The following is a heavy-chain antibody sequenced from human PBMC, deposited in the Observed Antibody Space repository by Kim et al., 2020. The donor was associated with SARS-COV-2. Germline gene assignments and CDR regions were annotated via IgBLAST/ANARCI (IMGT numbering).Heavy chain of an antibody. J-gene: IGHJ5*02. CDR2: INTNTGNP. D-gene: IGHD3-3*01. CDR1: GYTFTSYA. V-gene: IGHV7-4-1*02. Sequence: ASVKVSCKASGYTFTSYAMNWVRQAPGQGLEWMGWINTNTGNPTYAQGFTGRFVFSLDTSVSTAYLQISSLKAEDTAVYYCARGDFWSGLASGTFDPWGQGTLVTVSS. CDR3: ARGDFWSGLASGTFDP.